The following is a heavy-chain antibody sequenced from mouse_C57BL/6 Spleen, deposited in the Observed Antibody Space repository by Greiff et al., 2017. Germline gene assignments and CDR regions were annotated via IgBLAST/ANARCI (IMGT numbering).Heavy chain of an antibody. CDR3: ASRDYYGSSYYFDY. D-gene: IGHD1-1*01. CDR2: INPNYGTT. Sequence: QLQESGPELVKPGASVKISCKASGYSFTDYNMNWVKQSNGKSLEWIGVINPNYGTTSYNQKFKGKATLTVDQSSSTAYMQLNSLTSEDSAVYYCASRDYYGSSYYFDYWGQGTTLTVSS. CDR1: GYSFTDYN. J-gene: IGHJ2*01. V-gene: IGHV1-39*01.